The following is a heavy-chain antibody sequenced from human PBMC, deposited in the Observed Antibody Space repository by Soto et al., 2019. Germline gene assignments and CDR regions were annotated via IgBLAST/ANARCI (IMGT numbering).Heavy chain of an antibody. Sequence: EVQLVESGGGLVQPGGSLRLSCAASGFTFSSYSMNWVRKAPGKGLEWVSYISSSSSTIYYADSVKGRFTISRDNAKNSMYLQMNSLRAEDTAVYYCARDRITMVRGVIGWFDPWGQGTLVTVSS. V-gene: IGHV3-48*01. CDR1: GFTFSSYS. CDR3: ARDRITMVRGVIGWFDP. D-gene: IGHD3-10*01. CDR2: ISSSSSTI. J-gene: IGHJ5*02.